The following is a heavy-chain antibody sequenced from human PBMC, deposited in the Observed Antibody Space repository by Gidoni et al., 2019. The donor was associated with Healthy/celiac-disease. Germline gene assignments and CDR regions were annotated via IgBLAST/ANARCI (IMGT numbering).Heavy chain of an antibody. CDR1: GGSISSGGYY. CDR2: IYYSGST. V-gene: IGHV4-31*03. Sequence: QVQLQESGPGLAKTSQTLSLTCTVSGGSISSGGYYWSWIRQHPGKGLEWIGYIYYSGSTYYNPSLKSRVTISVDTSKNQFSLKLSSVTAADTAVYYCARTGGWNYSHFDYWGQGTLVTVSS. D-gene: IGHD1-7*01. J-gene: IGHJ4*02. CDR3: ARTGGWNYSHFDY.